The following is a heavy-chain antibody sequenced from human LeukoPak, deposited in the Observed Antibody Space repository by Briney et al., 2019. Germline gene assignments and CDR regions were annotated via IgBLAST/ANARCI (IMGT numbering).Heavy chain of an antibody. CDR2: ISGSGGST. CDR3: ANSHYYDSSGYYQGLGY. Sequence: GGSLRLSCAASGFTFSSYAMSWVRQARGKGLEWVSGISGSGGSTYYADSVKGRFTISRDNSKNTLYLQMNSLRAEDTAVYYCANSHYYDSSGYYQGLGYWGQGTLVTVSS. D-gene: IGHD3-22*01. V-gene: IGHV3-23*01. J-gene: IGHJ4*02. CDR1: GFTFSSYA.